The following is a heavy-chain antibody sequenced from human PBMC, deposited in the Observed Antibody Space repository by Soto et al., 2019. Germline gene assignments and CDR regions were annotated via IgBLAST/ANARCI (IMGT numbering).Heavy chain of an antibody. D-gene: IGHD6-19*01. CDR2: INAGNGNT. V-gene: IGHV1-3*05. CDR3: ARAVAVPADFDY. J-gene: IGHJ4*02. Sequence: VPLVQSGAEDKKPGASVKVSCKASGYTFTGYAMHWVRQAPGQRLEWMGWINAGNGNTKYSQKFQGRVTITRDTSASTAYMELSSLRSEDTAVYYCARAVAVPADFDYWGQGTLVTVSS. CDR1: GYTFTGYA.